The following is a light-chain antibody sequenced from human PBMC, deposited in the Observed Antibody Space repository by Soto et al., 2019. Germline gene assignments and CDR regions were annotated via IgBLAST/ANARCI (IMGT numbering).Light chain of an antibody. V-gene: IGKV3-20*01. J-gene: IGKJ2*01. CDR1: HSISSDT. CDR3: QRNA. Sequence: EIVSTQSPGTLSLSPGERATLSCRASHSISSDTLAWYQQKPGQPPRLLIYATSSRATGIPDRFSGSGSGTDFTLTISRLEPEDFAVYYCQRNAFGQGTKLEI. CDR2: ATS.